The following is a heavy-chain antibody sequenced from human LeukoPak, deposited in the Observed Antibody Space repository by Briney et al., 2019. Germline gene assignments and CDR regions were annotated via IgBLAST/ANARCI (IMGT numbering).Heavy chain of an antibody. CDR2: IYYSGNT. D-gene: IGHD3-22*01. CDR1: GVSISSSNSY. CDR3: ASTDEVDWDSGYYYTFDY. V-gene: IGHV4-39*07. Sequence: SETLSLTCTVSGVSISSSNSYWGWIRQPPGKGLEWIGSIYYSGNTYYNASLKSQVSISIDTSKNQFSLRLTSVTAADTAVYYCASTDEVDWDSGYYYTFDYWGQGTLVTVSS. J-gene: IGHJ4*02.